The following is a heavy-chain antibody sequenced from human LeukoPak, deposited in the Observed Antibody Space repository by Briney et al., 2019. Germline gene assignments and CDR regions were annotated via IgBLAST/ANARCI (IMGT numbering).Heavy chain of an antibody. V-gene: IGHV1-18*01. CDR2: SSPYNGNT. D-gene: IGHD6-19*01. Sequence: ASVKVSCKASSYTFTSYGISWVRQAPGQGLEWMGWSSPYNGNTNYAQKLRGRVTMTTDTSTSTAYMELRSLRSDDTAVYYCARGGTSGWRTPNDDYWGQGTLVTVSS. CDR3: ARGGTSGWRTPNDDY. CDR1: SYTFTSYG. J-gene: IGHJ4*02.